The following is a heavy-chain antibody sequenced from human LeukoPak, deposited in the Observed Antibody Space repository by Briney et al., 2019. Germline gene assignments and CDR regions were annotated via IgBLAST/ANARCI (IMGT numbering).Heavy chain of an antibody. J-gene: IGHJ4*02. V-gene: IGHV4-59*01. CDR2: IYYSGST. Sequence: PSETLSLTCTVSGGSISSYYWSWIRQPPGKGLEWIGYIYYSGSTNYNPSLKSRVTISVDTSKNQFSLKLSSVIDADTAVYYCAGWDSSGYYYNFDYWGQGTLVTVSS. D-gene: IGHD3-22*01. CDR1: GGSISSYY. CDR3: AGWDSSGYYYNFDY.